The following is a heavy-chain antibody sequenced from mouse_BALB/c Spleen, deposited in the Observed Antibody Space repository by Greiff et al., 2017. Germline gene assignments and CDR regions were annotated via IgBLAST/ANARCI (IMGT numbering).Heavy chain of an antibody. CDR2: ISNLAYSI. CDR1: GFTFSDYG. J-gene: IGHJ4*01. CDR3: ARDRGDY. Sequence: EVQGVESGGGLVQPGGSRKLSCAASGFTFSDYGMAWVRQAPGKGPQWVAFISNLAYSIYYADTVTGRFTISRENAKNTLYLEMSSLRSEDTAMYYCARDRGDYWGQGTSVTVSS. V-gene: IGHV5-15*02.